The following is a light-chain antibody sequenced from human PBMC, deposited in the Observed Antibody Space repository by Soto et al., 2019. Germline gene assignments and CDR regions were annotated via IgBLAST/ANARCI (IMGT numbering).Light chain of an antibody. Sequence: QSALTQPPSASGSPGQSVTSSCAGTSSDVGGYNYVSWYQQYPGKAPKLMVYEVSKRPSGVPDRFSGSKFGNTASLTVSGLQTEDEADYYCSSYAGSNNFVFGTGTKLTVL. V-gene: IGLV2-8*01. CDR1: SSDVGGYNY. J-gene: IGLJ1*01. CDR3: SSYAGSNNFV. CDR2: EVS.